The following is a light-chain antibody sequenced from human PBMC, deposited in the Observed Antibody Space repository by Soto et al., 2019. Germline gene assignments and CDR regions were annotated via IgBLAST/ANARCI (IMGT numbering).Light chain of an antibody. CDR2: RDD. CDR3: ATWDDSLNAFYV. V-gene: IGLV1-47*01. Sequence: QSVLTQPPSASGTPGQTVSISCSGSTSNIGSNYVYWYQHPPGAAPRLLIFRDDHRPAGAPVRFSASKSGTSASLAINGLRSEDESDYYCATWDDSLNAFYVFGTGTKVTVL. J-gene: IGLJ1*01. CDR1: TSNIGSNY.